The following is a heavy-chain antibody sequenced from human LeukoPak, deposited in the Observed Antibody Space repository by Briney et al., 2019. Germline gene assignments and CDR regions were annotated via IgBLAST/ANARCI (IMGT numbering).Heavy chain of an antibody. D-gene: IGHD3-10*01. J-gene: IGHJ6*02. CDR2: ISSSSSYI. V-gene: IGHV3-21*01. CDR3: ARGYYGSGSSDV. CDR1: GFTFSSYS. Sequence: GGSLRLSCAASGFTFSSYSMNWVRRAPGKGLEWVSSISSSSSYIYYADSVKGRFTISRDNAKNSLYLQMNSLRAEDTAVYYCARGYYGSGSSDVWGQGTTVTVSS.